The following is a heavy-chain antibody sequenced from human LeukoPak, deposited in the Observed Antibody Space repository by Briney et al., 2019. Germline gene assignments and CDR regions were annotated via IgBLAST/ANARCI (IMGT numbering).Heavy chain of an antibody. V-gene: IGHV3-33*01. CDR1: GFTFSSYG. CDR2: IWYDGSNK. CDR3: ATELKKIAAAGAAFDY. D-gene: IGHD6-13*01. J-gene: IGHJ4*02. Sequence: GGSLRLSCAASGFTFSSYGMHWVRHAPGKGLEWVAVIWYDGSNKYYADSVKGRFTISRDNSKNTLYLQMNSLRAEDTAVYYCATELKKIAAAGAAFDYWGQGTLVTVSS.